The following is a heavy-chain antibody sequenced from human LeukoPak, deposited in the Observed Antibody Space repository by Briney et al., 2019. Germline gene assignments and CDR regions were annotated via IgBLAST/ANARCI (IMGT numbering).Heavy chain of an antibody. CDR2: ISAYNGNT. D-gene: IGHD5-18*01. Sequence: ASVKVSCKASGYTFTSYGISWVRQAPGQGLEGMGWISAYNGNTNYAQKLQGRVTMTTDTSTSTAYMELRSLRSDDPAVYYCARKTTAMVNFDYWGQGTLVTVSS. CDR3: ARKTTAMVNFDY. J-gene: IGHJ4*02. V-gene: IGHV1-18*01. CDR1: GYTFTSYG.